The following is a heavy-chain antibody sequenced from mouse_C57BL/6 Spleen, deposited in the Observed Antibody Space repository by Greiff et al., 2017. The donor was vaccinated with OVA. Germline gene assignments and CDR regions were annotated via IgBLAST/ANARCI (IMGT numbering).Heavy chain of an antibody. Sequence: EVQGVESGGDLVKPGGSLKLSCAASGFTFSSYGMSWVRQTPDKRLEWVATISSGGSYTYYPDSVKGRFTIYRDNAKNTLYLQMSSLKSEDTAMYYCARHGQGYFDYWGQGTTLTVSS. V-gene: IGHV5-6*01. CDR3: ARHGQGYFDY. CDR1: GFTFSSYG. D-gene: IGHD3-3*01. J-gene: IGHJ2*01. CDR2: ISSGGSYT.